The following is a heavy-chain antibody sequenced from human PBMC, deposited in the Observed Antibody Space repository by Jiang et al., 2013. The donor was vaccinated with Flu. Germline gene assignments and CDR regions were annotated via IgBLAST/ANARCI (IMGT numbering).Heavy chain of an antibody. Sequence: LLKPSETLSLTCTVSGGSISSYYWSWIRQPPGKGLEWIGYIYYSGSTNYNPSLKSRVTISVDTSKNQFSLKLSSVTAADTAVYYCARGSFYYGMDVWGQGTTVTVSS. CDR1: GGSISSYY. CDR3: ARGSFYYGMDV. J-gene: IGHJ6*02. CDR2: IYYSGST. V-gene: IGHV4-59*01.